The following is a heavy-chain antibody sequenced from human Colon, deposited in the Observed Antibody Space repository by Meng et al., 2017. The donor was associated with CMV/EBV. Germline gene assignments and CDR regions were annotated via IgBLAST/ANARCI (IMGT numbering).Heavy chain of an antibody. J-gene: IGHJ1*01. CDR3: VRESQSGSYIYLQH. Sequence: QVRQVQSGAEVKKPGASVKVSCKASGYTFTNYGISWVRQAPGQGLEWMGWISAYTGDTYYAQKFQGRVTMTTDTSTSTAYMELRSLRSDDTAVYYCVRESQSGSYIYLQHWGQGTLVTVSS. CDR1: GYTFTNYG. V-gene: IGHV1-18*01. CDR2: ISAYTGDT. D-gene: IGHD1-26*01.